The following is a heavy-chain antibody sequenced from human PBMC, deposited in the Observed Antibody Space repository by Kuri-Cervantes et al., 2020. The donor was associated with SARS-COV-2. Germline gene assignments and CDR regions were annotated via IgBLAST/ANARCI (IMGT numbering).Heavy chain of an antibody. CDR3: ARGGLYCSSTSCYGTHFDY. D-gene: IGHD2-2*01. CDR2: ISSSGSTI. Sequence: GSLRLSCAASGFTFSDYYMSWIRQAPGKGLEWVSYISSSGSTIYYADSVKGRFTISRDNAKNSLYLQMNSLRAEDTAVYYCARGGLYCSSTSCYGTHFDYWGQGTLVTVSS. V-gene: IGHV3-11*01. J-gene: IGHJ4*02. CDR1: GFTFSDYY.